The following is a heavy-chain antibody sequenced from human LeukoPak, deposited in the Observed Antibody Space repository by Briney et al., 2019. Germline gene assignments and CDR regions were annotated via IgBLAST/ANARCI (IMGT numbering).Heavy chain of an antibody. CDR2: ISGSGDST. Sequence: PGGSLRLSCAASGFTFSSYAMSWVRQAPGKGLEWVSAISGSGDSTYYADSVKGRFTISRDNSKNTLYLQMNSLRAEDTAVYYCASASTITMVRGVGYFDYWGQGTLVTVSS. CDR3: ASASTITMVRGVGYFDY. CDR1: GFTFSSYA. J-gene: IGHJ4*02. D-gene: IGHD3-10*01. V-gene: IGHV3-23*01.